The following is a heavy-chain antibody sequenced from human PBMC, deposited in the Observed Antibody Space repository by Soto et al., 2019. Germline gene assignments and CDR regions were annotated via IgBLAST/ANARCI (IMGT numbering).Heavy chain of an antibody. Sequence: PSETLSLTCTVSGGSISSYYWSWIRQPPGKGLEWIGYIYYSGSTNYNPSLKSRVTISVDTSKNQFSLKLSSVTAADTAVYYCAREGWLQVYCYYGMDVWGQGTTVTVSS. CDR1: GGSISSYY. J-gene: IGHJ6*02. D-gene: IGHD5-12*01. V-gene: IGHV4-59*01. CDR3: AREGWLQVYCYYGMDV. CDR2: IYYSGST.